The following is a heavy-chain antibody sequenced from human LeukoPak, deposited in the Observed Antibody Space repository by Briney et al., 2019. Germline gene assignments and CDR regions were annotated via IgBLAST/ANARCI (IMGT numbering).Heavy chain of an antibody. CDR2: ISWNSGNI. J-gene: IGHJ4*02. D-gene: IGHD3-22*01. CDR3: AKGHSGYYYRSLFDS. Sequence: GGSLRLSCAASGFNFHNYAMYWVRQPPGKGLEWFSGISWNSGNIDYADSVKGRFTVSRDNTKNSLSLQLDGLRTEDTALYFCAKGHSGYYYRSLFDSWGQGTPVTVSS. CDR1: GFNFHNYA. V-gene: IGHV3-9*01.